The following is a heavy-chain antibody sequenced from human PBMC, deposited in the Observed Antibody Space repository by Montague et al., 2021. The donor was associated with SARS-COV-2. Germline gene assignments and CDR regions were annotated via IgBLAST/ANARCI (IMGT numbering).Heavy chain of an antibody. CDR1: GFTFSSHS. CDR3: ARDLWGLGPF. D-gene: IGHD3-16*01. CDR2: ISSSSSYI. V-gene: IGHV3-21*01. Sequence: SLSLSCAASGFTFSSHSMNWVRQAPGKGLEWVSCISSSSSYISYADTVKGRFTISRDNAKNSLFLQMNSLRAEDTAVYYCARDLWGLGPFWGQGTLVTVSS. J-gene: IGHJ4*02.